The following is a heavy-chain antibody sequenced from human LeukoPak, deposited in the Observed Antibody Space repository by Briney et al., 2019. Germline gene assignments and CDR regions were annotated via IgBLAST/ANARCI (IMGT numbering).Heavy chain of an antibody. V-gene: IGHV3-23*01. Sequence: GGSLSLSCAASGLPFSSFALSWFRQLPGKGLDWFSTISGSGGTTNYADSVKGRFTFSRDNSKNTLYLQMNSLRAEDTAVYYCAKDLPDYGDYIEGYWGQGTLVTVSS. J-gene: IGHJ4*02. CDR3: AKDLPDYGDYIEGY. CDR1: GLPFSSFA. D-gene: IGHD4-17*01. CDR2: ISGSGGTT.